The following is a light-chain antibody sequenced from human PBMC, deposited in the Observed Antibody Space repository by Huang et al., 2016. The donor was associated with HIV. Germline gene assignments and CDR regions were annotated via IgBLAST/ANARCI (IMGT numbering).Light chain of an antibody. Sequence: EIVMTQSPATLSVSPGERVTLSCRASQSVSSDLAWYKQRPGQPPRLRSHNASTRATATQARFSGSGSVTEFTLTISSLQSEDFAVYYCQHYYNWPTFGPGTKVDIK. CDR1: QSVSSD. V-gene: IGKV3-15*01. J-gene: IGKJ3*01. CDR3: QHYYNWPT. CDR2: NAS.